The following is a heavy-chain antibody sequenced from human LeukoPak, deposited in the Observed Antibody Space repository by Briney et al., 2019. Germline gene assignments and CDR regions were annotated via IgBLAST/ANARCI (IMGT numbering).Heavy chain of an antibody. D-gene: IGHD3-3*01. V-gene: IGHV4-39*01. J-gene: IGHJ6*02. CDR1: DGSISSSSYF. CDR2: IYYSGST. CDR3: SRSVTTSYYYYGMDV. Sequence: SETLSLTCTVSDGSISSSSYFWGWIRQPPGMRLEWVGNIYYSGSTFYNPSLKSRVTISVDTSKSQFSLKLSSVTAADTAVYYCSRSVTTSYYYYGMDVSGPGTTVTVSS.